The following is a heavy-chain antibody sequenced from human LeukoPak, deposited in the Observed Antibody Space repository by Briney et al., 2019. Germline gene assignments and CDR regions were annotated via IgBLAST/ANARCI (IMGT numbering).Heavy chain of an antibody. Sequence: GGSLRLSCAASGFTFNNYGMGWVRQTPGKGLEWVATIGTSGANTYHADSVKGRFTISRDNSKSTLYLQMNSLRAEGTAVYHCAKKSGDHFHFDFWGQGTLVTVSS. CDR3: AKKSGDHFHFDF. CDR2: IGTSGANT. J-gene: IGHJ4*02. CDR1: GFTFNNYG. V-gene: IGHV3-23*01. D-gene: IGHD2-21*01.